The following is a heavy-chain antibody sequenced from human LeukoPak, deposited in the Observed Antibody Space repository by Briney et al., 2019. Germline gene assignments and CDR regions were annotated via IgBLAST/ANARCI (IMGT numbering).Heavy chain of an antibody. CDR1: GFTFSSYW. CDR2: ISWNSGSI. Sequence: PGGSLRLSCAASGFTFSSYWMHWVRQAPGKGLEWVSGISWNSGSIGYADSVKGRFTISRDNAKNSLYLQMNSLRAEDTALYYCAKGAVAGPLTYFDYWGQGTLVTVSS. D-gene: IGHD6-19*01. V-gene: IGHV3-9*01. CDR3: AKGAVAGPLTYFDY. J-gene: IGHJ4*02.